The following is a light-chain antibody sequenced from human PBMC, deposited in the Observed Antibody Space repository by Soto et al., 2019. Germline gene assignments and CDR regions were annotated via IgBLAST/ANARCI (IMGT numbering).Light chain of an antibody. Sequence: DVVMTQSPRSLPVTLGQPASISCRSSESLLYSDGNTYLSWFQQRPGQSPRRLVYKVSNRDSGVPRKLRGSGSGHGLTLNISSVEAEDVGVYYCMHATHWPRTLGQGAK. V-gene: IGKV2-30*01. CDR1: ESLLYSDGNTY. CDR2: KVS. CDR3: MHATHWPRT. J-gene: IGKJ1*01.